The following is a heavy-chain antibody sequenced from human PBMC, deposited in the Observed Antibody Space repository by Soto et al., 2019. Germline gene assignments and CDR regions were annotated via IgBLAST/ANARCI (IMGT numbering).Heavy chain of an antibody. D-gene: IGHD6-19*01. J-gene: IGHJ4*02. CDR3: AKDTLVEQWLVLWFDY. CDR2: ISYDGSNK. V-gene: IGHV3-30*18. CDR1: ESTFSNHG. Sequence: GGSLRLPWAASESTFSNHGMRWVRQAPGKGLEWVAVISYDGSNKYYADSVKGRFTISRDNSKNTLYLQMNSLRAEDTAVYYCAKDTLVEQWLVLWFDYWGQGTLVTVSS.